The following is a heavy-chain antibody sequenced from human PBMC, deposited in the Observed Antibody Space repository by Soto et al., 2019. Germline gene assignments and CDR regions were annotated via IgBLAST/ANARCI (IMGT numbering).Heavy chain of an antibody. CDR3: ARHTGGSGCGDY. Sequence: QLQLQESGPGLVKPSETLSLTCAVSGGSISSSGYYWGWVRQPPGKGLEWIGSIHYGGSTLYNPSLKSRVAISVDASKNQFSLKLSSVTAADTAVYYCARHTGGSGCGDYWGQGALVAVSS. D-gene: IGHD2-8*02. J-gene: IGHJ4*02. V-gene: IGHV4-39*01. CDR2: IHYGGST. CDR1: GGSISSSGYY.